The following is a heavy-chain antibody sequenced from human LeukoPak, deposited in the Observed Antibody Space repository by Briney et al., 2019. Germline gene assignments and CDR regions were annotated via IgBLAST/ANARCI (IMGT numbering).Heavy chain of an antibody. D-gene: IGHD3-22*01. Sequence: EASVKVSCKASGYTFTSYYMHWVRQAPGQGIEWMGIINPSGGSTSYAQKFQGRVAMTRDTSTSTVYMELSSLRSEDTAVYYCARATYYYDSSGYSRPDYWGQGTLVTVSS. J-gene: IGHJ4*02. V-gene: IGHV1-46*01. CDR2: INPSGGST. CDR1: GYTFTSYY. CDR3: ARATYYYDSSGYSRPDY.